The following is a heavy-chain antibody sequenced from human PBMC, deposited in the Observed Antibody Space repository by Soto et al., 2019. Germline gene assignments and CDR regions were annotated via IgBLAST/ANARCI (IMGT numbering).Heavy chain of an antibody. D-gene: IGHD3-10*01. Sequence: GASLKISCKGSGYSFTSYWISWVRQMPGKGLEWMGRIDPSDSYTNYSPSFQGHVTISADKSISTAYLQWSSLKASDTAMYYCATRGADYYYYGMDVWGQGTTVTVSS. J-gene: IGHJ6*02. CDR1: GYSFTSYW. CDR2: IDPSDSYT. CDR3: ATRGADYYYYGMDV. V-gene: IGHV5-10-1*01.